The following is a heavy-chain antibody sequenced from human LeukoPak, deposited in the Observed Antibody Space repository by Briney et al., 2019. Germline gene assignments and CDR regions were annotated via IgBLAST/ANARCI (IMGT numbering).Heavy chain of an antibody. CDR1: GGSISSHY. CDR2: IYYSGST. D-gene: IGHD6-13*01. Sequence: SETLSLTCTVSGGSISSHYWSWIRQPPGKGLEWIGYIYYSGSTNYNPSLKSRVTISVDTSKNQFSLKLSSVTAADTAVYYCARVGSSSWLTFDYWGQGTLVTVSS. J-gene: IGHJ4*02. V-gene: IGHV4-59*11. CDR3: ARVGSSSWLTFDY.